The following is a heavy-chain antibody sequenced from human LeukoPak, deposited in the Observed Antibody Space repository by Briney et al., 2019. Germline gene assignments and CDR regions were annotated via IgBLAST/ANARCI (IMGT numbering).Heavy chain of an antibody. J-gene: IGHJ4*02. D-gene: IGHD6-19*01. V-gene: IGHV3-21*01. Sequence: PGGSLRLSCAASGFTFSTYSMNWVRRAPGKGLEWVSSISSSGSFMYYADSVKGRFTISRDNAKNSLYLQMNSLRAEDTAVYYCAREGSGVAGHFDYWGQGTLVTVSS. CDR3: AREGSGVAGHFDY. CDR2: ISSSGSFM. CDR1: GFTFSTYS.